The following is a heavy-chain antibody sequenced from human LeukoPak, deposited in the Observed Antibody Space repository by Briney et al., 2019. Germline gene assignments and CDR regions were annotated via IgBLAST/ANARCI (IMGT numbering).Heavy chain of an antibody. V-gene: IGHV3-23*01. Sequence: GVSLRLSCAASGFTFSSYAMSWVRQAPGKGLEWVSVISGSGGSISYADSVKGRFTISRDNSKNTLFLQMNSLRAEDTALYYCAKDRLSTPTAPRFDPWGQGTQVTVSS. J-gene: IGHJ5*02. CDR3: AKDRLSTPTAPRFDP. CDR1: GFTFSSYA. D-gene: IGHD4-23*01. CDR2: ISGSGGSI.